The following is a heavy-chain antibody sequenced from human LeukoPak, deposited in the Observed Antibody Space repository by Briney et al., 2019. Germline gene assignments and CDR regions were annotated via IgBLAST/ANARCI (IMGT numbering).Heavy chain of an antibody. V-gene: IGHV4-59*08. CDR1: GASISSSY. CDR3: ARHKVAVPGRYHDY. Sequence: SETLSLTCTVAGASISSSYWSWIRQPPGKGLEWIGYVYYSGSTSYDPSLRSRATISIDTSKNQFSLKLSSVTAADTAVYYCARHKVAVPGRYHDYWGQGTLVTVSS. CDR2: VYYSGST. D-gene: IGHD6-19*01. J-gene: IGHJ4*03.